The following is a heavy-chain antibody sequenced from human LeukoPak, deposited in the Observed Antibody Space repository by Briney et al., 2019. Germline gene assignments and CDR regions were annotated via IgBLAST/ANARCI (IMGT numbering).Heavy chain of an antibody. D-gene: IGHD2-21*02. Sequence: GGSLRLSCAASGFTFSSYSMNWVRQAPGKGLEWVSYISSSSSTIYYADSVKGRFTISRDNAKNSLYLQMNSLRAEDTAVYYCARDCGGDCLPGLLWGQGTLVTVSS. CDR3: ARDCGGDCLPGLL. CDR2: ISSSSSTI. J-gene: IGHJ4*02. V-gene: IGHV3-48*01. CDR1: GFTFSSYS.